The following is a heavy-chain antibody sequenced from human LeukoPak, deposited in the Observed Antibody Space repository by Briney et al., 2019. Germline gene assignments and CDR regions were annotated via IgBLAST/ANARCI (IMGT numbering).Heavy chain of an antibody. CDR3: AGGPSGWYYFDY. CDR2: IYHSGST. CDR1: GYSISSGYY. V-gene: IGHV4-38-2*02. J-gene: IGHJ4*02. D-gene: IGHD6-19*01. Sequence: SETLSLTCTVSGYSISSGYYWGWIRQPPGKGLEWIGSIYHSGSTYYNPSLKSRVTISVDTSKNQFSLKLSSVTAADTAVYYCAGGPSGWYYFDYWGQGTLVTVSS.